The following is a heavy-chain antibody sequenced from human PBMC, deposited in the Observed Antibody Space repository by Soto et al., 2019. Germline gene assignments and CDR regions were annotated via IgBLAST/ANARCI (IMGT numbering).Heavy chain of an antibody. CDR1: GFTFSSYA. J-gene: IGHJ4*02. CDR3: AKDSSRLETTVTPYFDY. CDR2: ISGSGDST. Sequence: PGGSLRLSCAASGFTFSSYAMNWVRQAPGKGLEWVSRISGSGDSTHYADSMKGRFTISRDNSKNTLYLQMNSLRAEDTAVYFCAKDSSRLETTVTPYFDYWGQGILVTVSS. V-gene: IGHV3-23*01. D-gene: IGHD4-17*01.